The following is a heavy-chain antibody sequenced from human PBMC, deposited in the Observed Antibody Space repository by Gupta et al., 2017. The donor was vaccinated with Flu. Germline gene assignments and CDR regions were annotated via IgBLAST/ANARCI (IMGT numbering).Heavy chain of an antibody. J-gene: IGHJ3*02. D-gene: IGHD1-1*01. CDR3: ARDLGGWNGFSAFDI. V-gene: IGHV3-21*01. Sequence: YSMNWVRQAPGKGLEWVSSLTSSSNYIYYADSVKGRFTISRDNAKNSLYLEMNSLRVKDTAVYYCARDLGGWNGFSAFDIWGQGTLVTVSS. CDR2: LTSSSNYI. CDR1: YS.